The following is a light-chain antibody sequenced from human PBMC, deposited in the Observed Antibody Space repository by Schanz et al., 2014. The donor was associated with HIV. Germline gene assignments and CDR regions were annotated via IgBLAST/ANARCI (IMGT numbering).Light chain of an antibody. CDR3: LQQNTYPLT. V-gene: IGKV1-17*02. CDR1: QDIRAR. J-gene: IGKJ5*01. Sequence: DIQMTQSPSTLSASVGDRVTITCRASQDIRARLAWYQQKPGEAPYPLIYQASSLKIGVPARFSGSGSGTEFTLTITNLQPEDFATYYCLQQNTYPLTFGQGTRLEVK. CDR2: QAS.